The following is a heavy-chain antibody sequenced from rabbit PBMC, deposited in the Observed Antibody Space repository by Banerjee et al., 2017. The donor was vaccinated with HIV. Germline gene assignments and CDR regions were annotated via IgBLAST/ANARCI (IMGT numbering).Heavy chain of an antibody. CDR1: GFSFSSSYW. V-gene: IGHV1S40*01. CDR3: ARNGGDYGGAGYDWLDL. D-gene: IGHD2-1*01. CDR2: IYAGSSGST. Sequence: QSLEESGGDLVQPEGSLALTCTASGFSFSSSYWMSWVRQAPGKGLEWIACIYAGSSGSTYYANWAKGRFTISKTSSTTVTLQMTSLTAADTATYFCARNGGDYGGAGYDWLDLWGPGTLVTVS. J-gene: IGHJ5*01.